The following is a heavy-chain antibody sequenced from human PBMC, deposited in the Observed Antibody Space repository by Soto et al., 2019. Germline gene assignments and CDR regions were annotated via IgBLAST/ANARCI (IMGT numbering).Heavy chain of an antibody. Sequence: QVQLQESGPGLVEPSQTLSLTCTVSGGSISGEGYYWSWIRQYSGRGLEWIGYIHYSGSTYSNPSLKSRVTISVATSKTQFFLKLTSVTAADTAVYSCARAWTATAGWANWFDRWGQGTLVTVSS. CDR1: GGSISGEGYY. J-gene: IGHJ5*02. CDR3: ARAWTATAGWANWFDR. D-gene: IGHD6-13*01. V-gene: IGHV4-31*03. CDR2: IHYSGST.